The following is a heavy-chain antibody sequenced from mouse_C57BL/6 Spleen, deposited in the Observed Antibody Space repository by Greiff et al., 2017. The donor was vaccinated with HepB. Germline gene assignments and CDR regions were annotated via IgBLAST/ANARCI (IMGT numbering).Heavy chain of an antibody. Sequence: QVQLQQSGAELVRPGTSVKLSCKASGYTFTSYWMHWVKQRPGQGLEWIGVIDPSDSYTNYNQKFKGKATLTVDTSSSTAYMQLSSLTSEDSAVYYCARSPPYYGSSLFAYWGQGTLVTVSA. V-gene: IGHV1-59*01. CDR3: ARSPPYYGSSLFAY. J-gene: IGHJ3*01. CDR2: IDPSDSYT. CDR1: GYTFTSYW. D-gene: IGHD1-1*01.